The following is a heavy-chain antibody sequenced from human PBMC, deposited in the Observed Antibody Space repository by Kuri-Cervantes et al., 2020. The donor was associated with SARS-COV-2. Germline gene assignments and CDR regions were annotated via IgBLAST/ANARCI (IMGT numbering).Heavy chain of an antibody. V-gene: IGHV4-39*07. D-gene: IGHD2-2*01. CDR3: AREYCSSTSCYGAFDI. J-gene: IGHJ3*02. Sequence: GSLRLSCTVSGGSISSSSYYWGWIRQPPGKGLEWIGEINHSGSTNYNPSLKSRVTISVDTSKNQFSLKLSSATAADTAVYYCAREYCSSTSCYGAFDIWGQGTMVTVSS. CDR1: GGSISSSSYY. CDR2: INHSGST.